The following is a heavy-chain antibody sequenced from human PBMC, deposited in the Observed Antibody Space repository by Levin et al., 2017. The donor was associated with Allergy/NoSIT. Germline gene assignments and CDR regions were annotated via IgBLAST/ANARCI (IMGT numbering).Heavy chain of an antibody. CDR2: IYYSGST. D-gene: IGHD2-15*01. J-gene: IGHJ4*02. Sequence: KTSETLSLTCTVSGGSISSGGYYWSWIRQHPGKGLEWIGYIYYSGSTYYNPSLKSRVTISVDTSKNQFSLKLSSVTAADTAVYYCASAGYCSGGSCYRGFDYWGQGTLVTVSS. CDR1: GGSISSGGYY. CDR3: ASAGYCSGGSCYRGFDY. V-gene: IGHV4-31*03.